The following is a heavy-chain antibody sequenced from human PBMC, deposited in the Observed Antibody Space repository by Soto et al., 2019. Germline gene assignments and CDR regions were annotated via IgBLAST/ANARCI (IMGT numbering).Heavy chain of an antibody. CDR1: GYTFTGYY. CDR2: INPNSGGT. CDR3: ARAPFYDFWSDYYTTNYYYGMDV. V-gene: IGHV1-2*04. D-gene: IGHD3-3*01. Sequence: ASVKVSCKASGYTFTGYYMHWVRQAPGQGLEWMGWINPNSGGTNYAQKFQGWVTMTRGTSISTAYMELSRLRSDDTAVYYCARAPFYDFWSDYYTTNYYYGMDVWGQGTTVTVSS. J-gene: IGHJ6*02.